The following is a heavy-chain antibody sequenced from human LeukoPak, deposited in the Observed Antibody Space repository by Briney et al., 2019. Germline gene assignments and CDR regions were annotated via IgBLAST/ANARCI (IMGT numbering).Heavy chain of an antibody. CDR3: ARASITMVRGDGAFDI. D-gene: IGHD3-10*01. CDR1: GGSISSGGYS. J-gene: IGHJ3*02. CDR2: IYHSGST. V-gene: IGHV4-30-2*01. Sequence: SETLSLICAVSGGSISSGGYSWSWIRQPPGKGLEWIGYIYHSGSTYYNPSLKSRVTISVDRSKNQFSLKLSSVTAADTAVYYCARASITMVRGDGAFDIWGQGTMVTVSS.